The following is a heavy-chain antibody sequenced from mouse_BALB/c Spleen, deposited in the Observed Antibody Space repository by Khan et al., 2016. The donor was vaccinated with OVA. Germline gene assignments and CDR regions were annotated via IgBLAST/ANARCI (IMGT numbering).Heavy chain of an antibody. D-gene: IGHD2-3*01. J-gene: IGHJ3*01. CDR2: INPITTYT. CDR1: GYTFTSYW. CDR3: ARAGVYDGYYAWFAY. V-gene: IGHV1-7*01. Sequence: QVQLKQSGAELAKPGASVKMSCKASGYTFTSYWMHWVKQRPGQGLEWIGYINPITTYTEYNQKFKDKATLTADKSSSTAYMQLSSLTSEDSAVYYCARAGVYDGYYAWFAYWGQGTLVTVSA.